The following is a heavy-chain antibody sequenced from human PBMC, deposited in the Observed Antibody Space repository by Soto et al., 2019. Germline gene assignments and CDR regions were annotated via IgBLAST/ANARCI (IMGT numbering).Heavy chain of an antibody. J-gene: IGHJ4*02. CDR2: ISSTTNYI. CDR1: GFTFTRYS. CDR3: ARESEDLTSNFDY. V-gene: IGHV3-21*06. Sequence: PGGSLRLSCAASGFTFTRYSMNWVRQAPGKWLEWVSSISSTTNYIYYGDSMKGRFTISRDNAKNSLYLEMNSLRAEDTAVYYCARESEDLTSNFDYCDQGXLVTVSS.